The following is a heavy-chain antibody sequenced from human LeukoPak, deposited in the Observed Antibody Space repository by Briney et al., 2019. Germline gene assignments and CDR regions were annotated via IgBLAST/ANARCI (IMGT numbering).Heavy chain of an antibody. D-gene: IGHD2-15*01. J-gene: IGHJ4*02. V-gene: IGHV4-59*12. CDR1: GGSISSYY. CDR3: ARAFLVGYSPEEYFFDY. Sequence: PSETLSLTCTVSGGSISSYYWSWIRQPPGKGLECIGEIHHSGTTNYNPSLKSRVTISVDKSKNQFSLKLNSVTAADTAVYYCARAFLVGYSPEEYFFDYWGQGTLVTVSS. CDR2: IHHSGTT.